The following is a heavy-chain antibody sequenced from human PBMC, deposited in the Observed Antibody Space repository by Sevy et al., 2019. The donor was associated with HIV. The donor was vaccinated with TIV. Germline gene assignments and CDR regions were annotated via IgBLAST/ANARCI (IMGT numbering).Heavy chain of an antibody. V-gene: IGHV4-39*01. CDR3: ARWNVKTLDP. J-gene: IGHJ5*02. CDR2: IYYSGST. CDR1: GGSISSSSYY. Sequence: SETLSLTCTVSGGSISSSSYYWGWIRQPPGKGLEWIGSIYYSGSTYYNPSLKSRVTISVDTSKNQFSLKLSSVTAADTAVYYCARWNVKTLDPWGQGTLVTVSS. D-gene: IGHD1-1*01.